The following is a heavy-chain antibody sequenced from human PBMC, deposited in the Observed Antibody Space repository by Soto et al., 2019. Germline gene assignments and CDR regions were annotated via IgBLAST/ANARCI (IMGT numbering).Heavy chain of an antibody. V-gene: IGHV4-34*01. Sequence: KSSETLSLTCAVYGGSFSGSYWRWIRQPPGKGLEWIGESNHSGSTNCNPSLKSRVTISVDTSKNQFSLKLGSVTAADTAVYYCARNSQPRALFSYYYYGMDVGGQGTTVTVSS. CDR2: SNHSGST. J-gene: IGHJ6*02. CDR3: ARNSQPRALFSYYYYGMDV. CDR1: GGSFSGSY. D-gene: IGHD3-3*01.